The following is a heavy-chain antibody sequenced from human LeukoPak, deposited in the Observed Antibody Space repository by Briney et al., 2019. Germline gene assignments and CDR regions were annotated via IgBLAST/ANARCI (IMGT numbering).Heavy chain of an antibody. CDR2: IKQDEREK. CDR3: VGAWDSSSSRYQAFEQ. D-gene: IGHD2-2*01. V-gene: IGHV3-7*04. Sequence: WETLTLSCSASGFTFSNYWMSWFRQPPAKGLEWVAKIKQDEREKYYEDSVKGRFTISRDNAKHSLYLQMNSLSGQDKAVYYWVGAWDSSSSRYQAFEQWRQNPLVTVSS. J-gene: IGHJ1*01. CDR1: GFTFSNYW.